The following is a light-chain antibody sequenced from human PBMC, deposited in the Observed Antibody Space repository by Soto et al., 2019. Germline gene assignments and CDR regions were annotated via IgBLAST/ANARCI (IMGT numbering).Light chain of an antibody. Sequence: QSALTQPASVSGSPGQSITISCTGTSSDVGGYNYVSWYQQHPGKAPKLMIYEVSNRPSGVSNRFSGSKSGNTASLTISGLQAEDGSDYYCRSYTSSSTGVFGGGTKVTVL. J-gene: IGLJ2*01. CDR1: SSDVGGYNY. CDR2: EVS. CDR3: RSYTSSSTGV. V-gene: IGLV2-14*01.